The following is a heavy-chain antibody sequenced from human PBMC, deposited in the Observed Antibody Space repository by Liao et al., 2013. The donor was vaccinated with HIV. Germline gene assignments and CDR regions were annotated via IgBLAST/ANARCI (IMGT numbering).Heavy chain of an antibody. CDR1: GGSIDNSHYY. D-gene: IGHD3-3*01. Sequence: QLQESGPGLVKPSETLSLTCTVSGGSIDNSHYYWSWIRQPAGKGLEWIGRIYSSGSANYNPSLKSRVTMSVDTSKNQFSLKLSSVTAADTAVYYCARTDQYYDFWNGYENWFDPGPREPGHRLL. V-gene: IGHV4-4*07. CDR3: ARTDQYYDFWNGYENWFDP. CDR2: IYSSGSA. J-gene: IGHJ5*02.